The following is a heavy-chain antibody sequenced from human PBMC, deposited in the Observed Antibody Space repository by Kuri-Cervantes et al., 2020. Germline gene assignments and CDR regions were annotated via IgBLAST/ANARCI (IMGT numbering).Heavy chain of an antibody. Sequence: GGSLRLSCAASGFTFSSYGMHWVRQAPGKGLEWVAVISYDGSNKYYADSVKGRFTISRDNSKKTLYLQMDSLRVDDTAVYYCARDPIAATGRGGSFDYWGQGTPVTVSS. J-gene: IGHJ4*02. CDR3: ARDPIAATGRGGSFDY. CDR1: GFTFSSYG. CDR2: ISYDGSNK. V-gene: IGHV3-30*03. D-gene: IGHD6-13*01.